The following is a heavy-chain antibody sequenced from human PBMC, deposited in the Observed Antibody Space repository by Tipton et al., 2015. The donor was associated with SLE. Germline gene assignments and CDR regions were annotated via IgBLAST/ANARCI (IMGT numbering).Heavy chain of an antibody. D-gene: IGHD6-19*01. Sequence: TLSFTCAVYGGSFSGYYWSWIRQPPGAGLECIGEINHSGSTNYNPSLKSRVTISVDTSKNQFSLKLTSVTAADTAVYFCARGQGTDPRWLDRGGFDIWGQGTMVTVSS. CDR3: ARGQGTDPRWLDRGGFDI. CDR2: INHSGST. CDR1: GGSFSGYY. V-gene: IGHV4-34*01. J-gene: IGHJ3*02.